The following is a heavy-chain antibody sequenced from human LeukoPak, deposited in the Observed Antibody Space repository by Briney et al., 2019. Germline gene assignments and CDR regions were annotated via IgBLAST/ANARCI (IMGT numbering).Heavy chain of an antibody. V-gene: IGHV1-46*01. CDR3: ARGCYVTSGGSCTFDY. CDR1: GYTFTSYY. J-gene: IGHJ4*02. Sequence: ASVKVSCKASGYTFTSYYMHWVRQAPGQGLEWMGIINPSGGSTSYAQKFQGRVNMTRDTSTSTVYMELSSLRSEDTAVYYCARGCYVTSGGSCTFDYWGQGTLVTVSS. CDR2: INPSGGST. D-gene: IGHD2-15*01.